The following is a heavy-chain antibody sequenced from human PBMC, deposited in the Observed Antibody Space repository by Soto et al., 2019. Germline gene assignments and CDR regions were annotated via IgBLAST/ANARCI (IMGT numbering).Heavy chain of an antibody. CDR3: TTDGPYRRSSHWFDP. CDR1: GFTFSNAW. J-gene: IGHJ5*02. D-gene: IGHD6-6*01. CDR2: IKCKSDGETT. Sequence: EVQLVESGGGLVKTGGSLRLSCAASGFTFSNAWMTWVRQAPGKGLEWVGRIKCKSDGETTDYAAPVKGRFTISREDSRNTLYLQMNSLNTEDTAVYYCTTDGPYRRSSHWFDPWGQGTLVTVSS. V-gene: IGHV3-15*01.